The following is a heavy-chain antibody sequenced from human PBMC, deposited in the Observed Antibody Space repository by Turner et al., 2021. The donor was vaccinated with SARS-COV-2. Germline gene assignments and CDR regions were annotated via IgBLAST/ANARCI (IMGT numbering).Heavy chain of an antibody. CDR3: ASPGGNSGWFFAYDI. J-gene: IGHJ3*02. V-gene: IGHV4-39*01. CDR1: GGSISSSSYY. CDR2: IYYSGST. D-gene: IGHD6-19*01. Sequence: QLQLQESGPGLVKPSETLSLTCTVSGGSISSSSYYWGWIRQPPGKGLEWIGSIYYSGSTYYNPSLKSRVNISVDTSKNQFSLKLNSVTAADTAVYYCASPGGNSGWFFAYDIWGQGTMVTVSS.